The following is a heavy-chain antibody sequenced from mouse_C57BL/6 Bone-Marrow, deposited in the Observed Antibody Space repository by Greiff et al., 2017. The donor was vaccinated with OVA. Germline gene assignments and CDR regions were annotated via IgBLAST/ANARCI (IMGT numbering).Heavy chain of an antibody. CDR2: IDPSDSST. J-gene: IGHJ2*01. V-gene: IGHV1-69*01. CDR3: ARSGGYYGTLHYFDY. CDR1: GYTFTSYW. Sequence: VQLQQPGAELVMPGASVKLSCKASGYTFTSYWMHWVKQRPGQGLEWIGEIDPSDSSTNYNQKFKGKSTLTVDKSSSTAYMQLSSLTSEDSAVYYWARSGGYYGTLHYFDYWGQGTTLTVSS. D-gene: IGHD1-1*01.